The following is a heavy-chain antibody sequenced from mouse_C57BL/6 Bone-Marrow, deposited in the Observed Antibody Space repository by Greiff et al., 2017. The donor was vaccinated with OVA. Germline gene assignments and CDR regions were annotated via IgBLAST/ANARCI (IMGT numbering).Heavy chain of an antibody. Sequence: DVMLVESGGGLVKPGGSLKLSCAASGFTFSDYYMYWVRQTPEKRLEWVAYISNGGGSTYYPDTVKGRFTISRDNAKNTLYLQMSRLKSEDTAMYYCAWSNYGGAYWGQGTLVTVSA. CDR2: ISNGGGST. V-gene: IGHV5-12*01. CDR3: AWSNYGGAY. CDR1: GFTFSDYY. J-gene: IGHJ3*01. D-gene: IGHD2-5*01.